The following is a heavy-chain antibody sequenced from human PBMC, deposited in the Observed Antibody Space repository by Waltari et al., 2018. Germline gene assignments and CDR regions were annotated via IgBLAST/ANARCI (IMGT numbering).Heavy chain of an antibody. CDR2: IYTSGST. J-gene: IGHJ4*02. V-gene: IGHV4-61*02. CDR1: GGSISSGSYY. CDR3: ARREGGFREVYYFDY. Sequence: QVQLQESCPGLVMPSQTLSLTCTVSGGSISSGSYYWRWIRQPAGKGLEWIGCIYTSGSTNYNPSLKSRVTISVDTSKNQFSLKLSSVTAADTAVYYCARREGGFREVYYFDYWGQGTLVTVSS. D-gene: IGHD3-10*01.